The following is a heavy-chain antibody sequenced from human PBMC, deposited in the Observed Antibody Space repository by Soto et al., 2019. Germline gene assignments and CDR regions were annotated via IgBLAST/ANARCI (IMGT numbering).Heavy chain of an antibody. J-gene: IGHJ4*02. Sequence: EVQLVESGGGLVQPGGSLRLSCAASGFTFNSYWMHWVRQAPGKGLVWVSVINSDGSSTNYADSVKGRFTISRDNAKNTLCLQMNSLRAEDTAVYYCAGELSTGYWGQGTLVTVSS. CDR2: INSDGSST. CDR3: AGELSTGY. D-gene: IGHD3-3*02. V-gene: IGHV3-74*01. CDR1: GFTFNSYW.